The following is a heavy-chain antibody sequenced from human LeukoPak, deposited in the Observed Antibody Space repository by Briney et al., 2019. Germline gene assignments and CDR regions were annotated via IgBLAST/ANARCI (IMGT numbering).Heavy chain of an antibody. CDR1: GFTFSSYS. CDR2: ISSSSSYI. Sequence: SGGFPRLSCAASGFTFSSYSMNWVRQAPGKGLEWVSSISSSSSYIYYADSVKGRFTISRDNAKNSLYLQMNSLRAEDTAVYYCARELNFDWLFQFDPWGQGTLVTVSS. D-gene: IGHD3-9*01. CDR3: ARELNFDWLFQFDP. J-gene: IGHJ5*02. V-gene: IGHV3-21*01.